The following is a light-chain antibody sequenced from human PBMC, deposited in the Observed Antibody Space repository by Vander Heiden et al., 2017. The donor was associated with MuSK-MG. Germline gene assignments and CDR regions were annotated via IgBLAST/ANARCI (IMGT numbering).Light chain of an antibody. J-gene: IGKJ2*03. CDR2: DAS. CDR1: QDISNY. V-gene: IGKV1-33*01. Sequence: DIQMTQSPSSLSASVGDRVTITCQASQDISNYLNWYQQKPGKAPKLLIYDASNLETGAPSRFSGRGSGTDFTFTMRSLQPEDIATYYCQQYYTVPVYSFGQAGKL. CDR3: QQYYTVPVYS.